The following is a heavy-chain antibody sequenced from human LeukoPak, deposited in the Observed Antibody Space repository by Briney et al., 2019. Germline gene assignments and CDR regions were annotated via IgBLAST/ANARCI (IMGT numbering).Heavy chain of an antibody. CDR1: GFTFSNYA. Sequence: GGPVRLFCAASGFTFSNYAMRYVREAPGEGLEGGSTISGSGDSTYYADSVKGRFTISRDNSKNTLFLQMNNLRGEDTASYYCAKDPQTAGTTFDYWGQGALVTVSS. CDR2: ISGSGDST. CDR3: AKDPQTAGTTFDY. J-gene: IGHJ4*02. V-gene: IGHV3-23*01. D-gene: IGHD6-13*01.